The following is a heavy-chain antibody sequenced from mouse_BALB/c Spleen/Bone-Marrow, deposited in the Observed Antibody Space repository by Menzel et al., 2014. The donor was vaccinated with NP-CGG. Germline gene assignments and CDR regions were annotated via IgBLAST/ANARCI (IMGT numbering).Heavy chain of an antibody. J-gene: IGHJ3*01. Sequence: EVKVVESGGGLVQPGGSLKLSCAASGFDFSRYWMSWVRQAPGKGLEWIGEINPDSSTINYTPSLKDKFIITRDNAKNTLYLQMSKVRSEDTAFYCCSRLYYYGNFAYWGQGTLVTVSA. CDR3: SRLYYYGNFAY. CDR2: INPDSSTI. D-gene: IGHD1-1*01. V-gene: IGHV4-1*02. CDR1: GFDFSRYW.